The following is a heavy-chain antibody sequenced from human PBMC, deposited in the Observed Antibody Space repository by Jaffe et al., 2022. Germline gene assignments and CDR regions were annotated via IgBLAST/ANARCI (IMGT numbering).Heavy chain of an antibody. Sequence: QVQLVQSGAEVKKPGSSVKVSCKASGGTFSSYAISWVRQAPGQGLEWMGGIIPIFGTANYAQKFQGRVTITADESTSTAYMELSSLRSEDTAVYYCARGPRYCSSTSCYIFMNYMDVWGKGTTVTVSS. CDR3: ARGPRYCSSTSCYIFMNYMDV. CDR1: GGTFSSYA. J-gene: IGHJ6*03. CDR2: IIPIFGTA. D-gene: IGHD2-2*02. V-gene: IGHV1-69*01.